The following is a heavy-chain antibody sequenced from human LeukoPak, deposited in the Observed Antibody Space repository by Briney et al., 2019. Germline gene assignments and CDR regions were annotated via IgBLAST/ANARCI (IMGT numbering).Heavy chain of an antibody. CDR2: ISGSGGST. Sequence: GGSLRLSCAASGFTFSSYAMSWVRQAPGKGLEWVSAISGSGGSTYYADSVKGRFTISRDNSKNTPYLQMNSLRAEDTAVYYYAKDPNYDYVWGSYRFRYWGQGTLVTVSS. J-gene: IGHJ4*02. CDR3: AKDPNYDYVWGSYRFRY. V-gene: IGHV3-23*01. D-gene: IGHD3-16*02. CDR1: GFTFSSYA.